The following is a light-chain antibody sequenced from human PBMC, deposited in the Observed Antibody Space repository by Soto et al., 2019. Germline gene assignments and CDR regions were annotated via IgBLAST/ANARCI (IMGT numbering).Light chain of an antibody. J-gene: IGLJ1*01. CDR1: SSDVGGYNA. V-gene: IGLV2-14*01. CDR2: DVS. Sequence: QSALTQPASVSGSPGQSITISCTGTSSDVGGYNAVSWYQQHPGRAPKLMIYDVSNRPSGISNRFSGSKSGSTASLTISGLQAEDDADYYCSSYTRSGVHVFRAGTKVTVL. CDR3: SSYTRSGVHV.